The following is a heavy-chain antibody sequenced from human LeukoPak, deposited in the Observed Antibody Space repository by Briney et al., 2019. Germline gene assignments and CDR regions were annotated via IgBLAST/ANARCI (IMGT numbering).Heavy chain of an antibody. Sequence: GGSLGLSCAASGFTFSNYWMHWVRQAPGEALMWVSRIKSDGSSTTYADSVKGRFTISRHNAKNTLSLQVNSLRAEDTAVYYCSRDSLSSCGGDCYSGLDVWGQGTTVTVS. D-gene: IGHD2-21*02. V-gene: IGHV3-74*01. CDR1: GFTFSNYW. CDR2: IKSDGSST. J-gene: IGHJ6*02. CDR3: SRDSLSSCGGDCYSGLDV.